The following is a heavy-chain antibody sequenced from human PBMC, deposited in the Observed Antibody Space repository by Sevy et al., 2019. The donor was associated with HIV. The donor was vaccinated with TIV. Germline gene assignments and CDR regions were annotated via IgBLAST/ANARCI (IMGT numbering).Heavy chain of an antibody. V-gene: IGHV3-7*01. Sequence: GGSLRLSCAASGFTLSNYWMSWVRQAPGKGLEWVANIKQDGSDKYYVDSVKGRFTISRDNAKNSLYLQMNSLRAEDTGVYYCARDLFSGSYYENYWGQGTLVTVSS. CDR2: IKQDGSDK. CDR3: ARDLFSGSYYENY. CDR1: GFTLSNYW. D-gene: IGHD1-26*01. J-gene: IGHJ4*02.